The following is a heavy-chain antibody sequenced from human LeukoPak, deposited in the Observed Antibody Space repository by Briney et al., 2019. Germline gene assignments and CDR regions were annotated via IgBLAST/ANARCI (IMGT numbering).Heavy chain of an antibody. CDR3: AKEHCSSASCYYNWFDP. D-gene: IGHD2-2*01. Sequence: GGSLRLSCAASGFTFSSYAMSWVRQAPGKGLEWVSAISGSGGSTYYADSVKGRFTISRDNSKNTLYLQMNSLRAEDTAVYYCAKEHCSSASCYYNWFDPWGQGTLVTVSS. CDR1: GFTFSSYA. V-gene: IGHV3-23*01. J-gene: IGHJ5*02. CDR2: ISGSGGST.